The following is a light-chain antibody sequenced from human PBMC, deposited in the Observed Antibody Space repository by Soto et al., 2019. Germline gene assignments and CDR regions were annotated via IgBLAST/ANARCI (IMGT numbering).Light chain of an antibody. CDR3: QQYHTSSIT. V-gene: IGKV1-5*01. J-gene: IGKJ5*01. Sequence: DIQMTQSPSTLAGSVGDRGTITCRASQTISSWLAWYQQKPGKAPTLLVYDASTLERGVPSRFSGTGSGTEFTLSIDSLQPDDFATYYCQQYHTSSITFGQGTRLENK. CDR2: DAS. CDR1: QTISSW.